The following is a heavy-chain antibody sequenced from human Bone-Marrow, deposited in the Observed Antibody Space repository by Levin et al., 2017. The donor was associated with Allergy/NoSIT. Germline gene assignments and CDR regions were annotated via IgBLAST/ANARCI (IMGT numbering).Heavy chain of an antibody. Sequence: GGSLRLSCEASGFTFSDYYMGWIRQAPGKGLEWVSYISNFGTTIDYADSVKGRVTISRDNAKNSLYLQMDSLRAEDTAVYHCARVGSSFYFDYWGQGTLVTVSS. CDR2: ISNFGTTI. D-gene: IGHD6-6*01. J-gene: IGHJ4*02. CDR3: ARVGSSFYFDY. CDR1: GFTFSDYY. V-gene: IGHV3-11*01.